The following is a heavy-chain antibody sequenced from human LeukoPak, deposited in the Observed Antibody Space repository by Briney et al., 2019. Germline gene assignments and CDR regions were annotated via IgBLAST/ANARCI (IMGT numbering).Heavy chain of an antibody. CDR3: ARDRGYYGSGSSGAGYYYYGMDV. Sequence: PSETLSLTCAVSGGPISSGGYSWSWIRQPPGKGLEWIGYIYHSGSTYYNPSLKSRVTISVDRSKNQFSLKLSSVTAADTAVYYCARDRGYYGSGSSGAGYYYYGMDVWGQGTTVTVSS. CDR1: GGPISSGGYS. D-gene: IGHD3-10*01. V-gene: IGHV4-30-2*01. CDR2: IYHSGST. J-gene: IGHJ6*02.